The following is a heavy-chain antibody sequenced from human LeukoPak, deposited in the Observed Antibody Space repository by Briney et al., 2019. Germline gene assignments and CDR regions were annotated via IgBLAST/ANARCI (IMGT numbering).Heavy chain of an antibody. V-gene: IGHV3-23*01. D-gene: IGHD3-22*01. CDR1: GFTFSSYA. J-gene: IGHJ4*02. Sequence: GGSLRLSCAASGFTFSSYAMSWVRQAPGKGLEWVPAISGSGGSTYYADSVKGRFTISRDNSKNTLYLQMNSLRAEDTAVYYCAKGGTYYYDSSGYYYSKYYFDYWGQGTLVTVSS. CDR2: ISGSGGST. CDR3: AKGGTYYYDSSGYYYSKYYFDY.